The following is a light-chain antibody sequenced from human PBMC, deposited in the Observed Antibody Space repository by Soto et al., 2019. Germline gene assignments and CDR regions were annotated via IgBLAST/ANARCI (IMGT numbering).Light chain of an antibody. CDR1: QSISSW. CDR2: QAS. CDR3: KPYNIKSET. Sequence: DIQMTQSPSTLSASVGYRVTITCRASQSISSWLAWYQQKPGKAPKLLIYQASSLESGFPSRFSGSGSGTKFTLTISSLQPEDCATYYCKPYNIKSETFGQGTKVEIK. V-gene: IGKV1-5*03. J-gene: IGKJ1*01.